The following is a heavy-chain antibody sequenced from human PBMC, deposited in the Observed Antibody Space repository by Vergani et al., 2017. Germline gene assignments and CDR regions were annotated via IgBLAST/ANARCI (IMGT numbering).Heavy chain of an antibody. V-gene: IGHV4-61*02. CDR2: IHTGGST. J-gene: IGHJ4*02. Sequence: QVQLQESGPGLVKPSQTLSLTCTVSGDSINSGRHFWNWIRQPAGKALEWIGHIHTGGSTDLNPSFKSRVSISVDTSKSQFSLKLNSVTVADTAVYYCARSRPYCTSGSCPAIWGQGTLVTVAS. CDR3: ARSRPYCTSGSCPAI. CDR1: GDSINSGRHF. D-gene: IGHD2-15*01.